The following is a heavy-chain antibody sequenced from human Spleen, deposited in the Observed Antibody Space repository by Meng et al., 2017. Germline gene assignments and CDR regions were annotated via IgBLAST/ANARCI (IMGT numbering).Heavy chain of an antibody. V-gene: IGHV3-9*03. J-gene: IGHJ3*02. CDR3: AKLGDYVWGSYRDDAFDI. D-gene: IGHD3-16*02. Sequence: SLKISCAASGFTFDDYAMHWVRQAPGKGLEWVSGISWNSGSIGYADSVKGRFTISRDNAKNSLYLQMNSLRAEDMALYYCAKLGDYVWGSYRDDAFDIWGQGTMVTVSS. CDR1: GFTFDDYA. CDR2: ISWNSGSI.